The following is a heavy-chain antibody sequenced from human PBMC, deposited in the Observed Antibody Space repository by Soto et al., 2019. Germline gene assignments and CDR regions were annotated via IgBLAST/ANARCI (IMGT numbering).Heavy chain of an antibody. CDR1: GGSISSSSYY. D-gene: IGHD1-26*01. CDR2: IDYSGST. V-gene: IGHV4-39*01. CDR3: ARHSASVGVPFTF. Sequence: SETLSLTCSVSGGSISSSSYYWGWIRQPPGMGPEWNGSIDYSGSTYYNPSLKTRVTISVDTSKNQFSLRLSSVTASDTAVYYCARHSASVGVPFTFWGLGTLVTVSS. J-gene: IGHJ4*02.